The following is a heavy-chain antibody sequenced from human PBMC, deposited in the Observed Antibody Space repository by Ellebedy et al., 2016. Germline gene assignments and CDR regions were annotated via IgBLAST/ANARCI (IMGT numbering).Heavy chain of an antibody. CDR3: ARVGEIQLWSPYFDY. CDR1: GFTFSSYA. D-gene: IGHD5-18*01. J-gene: IGHJ4*02. V-gene: IGHV3-30-3*01. Sequence: GESLKISXAASGFTFSSYAMHWVRQAPGKGLEWVAVISYDGSNKYYADSVKGRFTISRDNSKNTLYLQMNSLRAEDTAVYYCARVGEIQLWSPYFDYWGQGTLVTVSS. CDR2: ISYDGSNK.